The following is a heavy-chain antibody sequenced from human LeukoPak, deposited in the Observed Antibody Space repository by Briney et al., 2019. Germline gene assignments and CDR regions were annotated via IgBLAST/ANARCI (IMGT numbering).Heavy chain of an antibody. CDR3: ARARAYSNQGFYYYGVDV. J-gene: IGHJ6*02. CDR2: ISYSGSP. CDR1: GGSIRRDY. Sequence: SETLSLTCAVSGGSIRRDYWSWIRQPPRKGLEWVGYISYSGSPSYNPSLESRVTMSVDTSTNQVSLKVNSVTAADTALYFCARARAYSNQGFYYYGVDVWGQGTTVTVSS. D-gene: IGHD4-11*01. V-gene: IGHV4-59*01.